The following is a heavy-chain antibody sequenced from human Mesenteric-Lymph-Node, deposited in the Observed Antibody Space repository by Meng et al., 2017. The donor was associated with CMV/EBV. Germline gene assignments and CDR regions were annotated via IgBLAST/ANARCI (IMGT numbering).Heavy chain of an antibody. D-gene: IGHD3-22*01. CDR1: GYTFTSYG. J-gene: IGHJ4*01. CDR3: AREQKVYFDRSGYLDY. Sequence: ASVKVSCKASGYTFTSYGISWVRQAPGQGLEWMGWISAYNGNTNYAQKLQGRVTMTTDTSTSTAYMELRSLKSDDTAVYYCAREQKVYFDRSGYLDYWGHGILVTVSS. V-gene: IGHV1-18*01. CDR2: ISAYNGNT.